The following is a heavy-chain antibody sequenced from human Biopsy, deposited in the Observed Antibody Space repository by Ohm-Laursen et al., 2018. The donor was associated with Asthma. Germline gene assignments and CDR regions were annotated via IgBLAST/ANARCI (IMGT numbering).Heavy chain of an antibody. CDR2: IYSGGTS. CDR3: ARGDSSGWSHYYFDY. D-gene: IGHD6-19*01. Sequence: GSLRLSCAASGFTVSRDHMFWVRQAPGKGLEWVSVIYSGGTSDTADSVRGRFTISRDFYKNTLYLQMDSLRAEDPAVYYCARGDSSGWSHYYFDYWGQGTLVTVSS. J-gene: IGHJ4*02. V-gene: IGHV3-53*01. CDR1: GFTVSRDH.